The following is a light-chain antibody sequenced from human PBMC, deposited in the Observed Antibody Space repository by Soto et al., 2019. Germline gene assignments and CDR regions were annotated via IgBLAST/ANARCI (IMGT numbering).Light chain of an antibody. J-gene: IGKJ1*01. CDR3: QQYYNWPRT. Sequence: EIVLTQSPAAVSLSPGERATLSCRASQSVSSNLAWYQHKPGQAPRLLTYGASTRATGIPARFSGSGSGTEFTLTISSLQPEDFAVYYCQQYYNWPRTFGQGTKVDIK. CDR2: GAS. V-gene: IGKV3-15*01. CDR1: QSVSSN.